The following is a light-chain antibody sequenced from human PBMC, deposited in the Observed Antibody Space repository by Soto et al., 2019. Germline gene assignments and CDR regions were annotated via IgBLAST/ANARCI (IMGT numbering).Light chain of an antibody. CDR3: QQYNNWWT. CDR1: QSVSSS. J-gene: IGKJ1*01. CDR2: GAS. Sequence: EIVMTQSPATLSVSPGERATLSCRASQSVSSSLDWYQQKPGQAPRLLIYGASTRATGIPARFSGSGSETEFTLTISSLQSEDSAVYYCQQYNNWWTFGQGTKVEIK. V-gene: IGKV3-15*01.